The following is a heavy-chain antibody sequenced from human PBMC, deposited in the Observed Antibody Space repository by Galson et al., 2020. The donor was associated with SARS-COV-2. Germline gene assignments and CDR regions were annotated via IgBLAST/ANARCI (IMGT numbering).Heavy chain of an antibody. D-gene: IGHD7-27*01. CDR3: ARENWGSSDY. CDR1: GFTFNLFN. Sequence: GGSLRLSCAASGFTFNLFNIHWVRQAPGTGLEWLTLTWMDGSKTYYADSVKGRFTVSRDNSKNTLYLQMNNLRGDDTAVYYCARENWGSSDYWGQGTLVTVSS. V-gene: IGHV3-33*01. CDR2: TWMDGSKT. J-gene: IGHJ4*02.